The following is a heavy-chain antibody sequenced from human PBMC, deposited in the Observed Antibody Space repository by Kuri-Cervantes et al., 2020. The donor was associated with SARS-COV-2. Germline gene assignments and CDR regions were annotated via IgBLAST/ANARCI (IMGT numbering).Heavy chain of an antibody. CDR1: GYTFTSYA. D-gene: IGHD3-16*01. V-gene: IGHV1-3*01. Sequence: GGSLRLSCKASGYTFTSYAMHWVRQAPGQRLEWMGWINAGNGNTKYSQKFQGRVTITRDTSASTAYMELSSLRSEDTAVYYCARGGKTEFYYYYGMDVWGQGTTVTVSS. CDR3: ARGGKTEFYYYYGMDV. CDR2: INAGNGNT. J-gene: IGHJ6*02.